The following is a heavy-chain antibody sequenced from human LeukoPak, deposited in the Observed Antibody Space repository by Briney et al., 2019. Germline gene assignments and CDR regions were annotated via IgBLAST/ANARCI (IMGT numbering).Heavy chain of an antibody. J-gene: IGHJ4*02. CDR2: SYPSDSDT. Sequence: GESLKISCKGSGYSFTNFWIGWLRQMPGKGLEWMGISYPSDSDTRYSPSFQGQVTISADKSLSTAYLQWSSLKAADTAMNYCARQLGYSSGWYFDYWGQGTLVTVSS. V-gene: IGHV5-51*01. CDR3: ARQLGYSSGWYFDY. D-gene: IGHD6-19*01. CDR1: GYSFTNFW.